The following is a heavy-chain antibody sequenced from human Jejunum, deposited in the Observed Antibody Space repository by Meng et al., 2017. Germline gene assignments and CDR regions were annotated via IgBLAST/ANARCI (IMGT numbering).Heavy chain of an antibody. CDR1: GYTFTDCY. CDR3: ARDLMGPTGMSG. V-gene: IGHV1-2*02. J-gene: IGHJ4*02. D-gene: IGHD1-26*01. Sequence: ASVKVSCKASGYTFTDCYLHLLRQAPGQGLEWMGRIDPKSVVTDIAQKFQGRVTVTRDTSIATAFVELTSLRSDDTALYYCARDLMGPTGMSGWGQGTPVTVSS. CDR2: IDPKSVVT.